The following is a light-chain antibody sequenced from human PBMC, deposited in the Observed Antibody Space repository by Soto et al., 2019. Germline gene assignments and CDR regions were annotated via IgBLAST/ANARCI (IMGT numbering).Light chain of an antibody. CDR1: SSDVGGYNY. CDR3: SSYTSSSTLSV. J-gene: IGLJ1*01. Sequence: QSVLTQAASASGSPGQSITISCTGTSSDVGGYNYVSWYQQHPGKGPNLMIYDVTNRPSGVSNRFSGSKSGNTASLTISGLQAEDEAEYYCSSYTSSSTLSVFGTGTKVTVL. V-gene: IGLV2-14*01. CDR2: DVT.